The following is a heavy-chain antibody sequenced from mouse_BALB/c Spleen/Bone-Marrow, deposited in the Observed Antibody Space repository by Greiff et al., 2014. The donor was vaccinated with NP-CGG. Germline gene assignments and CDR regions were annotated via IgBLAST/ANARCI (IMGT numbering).Heavy chain of an antibody. CDR3: ARRILYYFDY. J-gene: IGHJ2*01. CDR1: GYTFSTYW. Sequence: VKLQESGAELMKPGASVKISCKATGYTFSTYWIEWVKQRPGHGLEWIGEILPGIGSTNYNEKFKGKATFTADTSSNTAYMQLSSLTSEDSAVYYCARRILYYFDYWGQGTTLTVSS. V-gene: IGHV1-9*01. CDR2: ILPGIGST.